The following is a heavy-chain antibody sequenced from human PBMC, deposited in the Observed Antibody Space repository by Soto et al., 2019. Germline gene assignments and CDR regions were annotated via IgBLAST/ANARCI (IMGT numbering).Heavy chain of an antibody. CDR2: SYYTGNN. J-gene: IGHJ4*02. CDR1: GGSISSGGTGSY. CDR3: ASGHDAYKVRY. D-gene: IGHD1-1*01. V-gene: IGHV4-31*03. Sequence: QVQLQESGPGLVKPSQTLSLTCTVSGGSISSGGTGSYWTWIRQLPGKGLEWIGYSYYTGNNYYNPSLKGRPTISIDTSENQFSLTLTSVTAADTAVYFCASGHDAYKVRYWGQGTRVTVSS.